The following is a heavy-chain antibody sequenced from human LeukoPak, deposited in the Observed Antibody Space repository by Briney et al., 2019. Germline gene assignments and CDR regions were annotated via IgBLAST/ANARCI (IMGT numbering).Heavy chain of an antibody. Sequence: VASVKVSCKASGYTFTGYYMHWVRQAPGQGLEWMGWINPNSGGTNYAQKFQGRVTMTRDTSISTAYMELSRLRSDDTAVYYCARSIRGIAAAVNYWGQGTLVTVST. V-gene: IGHV1-2*02. CDR1: GYTFTGYY. CDR3: ARSIRGIAAAVNY. J-gene: IGHJ4*02. D-gene: IGHD6-13*01. CDR2: INPNSGGT.